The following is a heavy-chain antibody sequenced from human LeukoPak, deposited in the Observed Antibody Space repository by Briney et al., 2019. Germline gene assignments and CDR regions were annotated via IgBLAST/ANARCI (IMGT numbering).Heavy chain of an antibody. J-gene: IGHJ4*02. D-gene: IGHD6-19*01. CDR2: IYYSGST. V-gene: IGHV4-59*01. CDR1: GGSISSYY. Sequence: PSETLSLTCTVSGGSISSYYWSWIRQPPGKGLEWIGYIYYSGSTNYNPSLKSRVTISVDTSKNQFSLKLSSVTAADTAVYYCARGSISGWYDYWGQGTLVTVSS. CDR3: ARGSISGWYDY.